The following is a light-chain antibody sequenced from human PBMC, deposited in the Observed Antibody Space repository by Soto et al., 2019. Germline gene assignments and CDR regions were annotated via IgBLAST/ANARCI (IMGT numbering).Light chain of an antibody. V-gene: IGLV4-69*01. Sequence: QLVLTQPPSAYASLGASVKLTCTLSSGHNSYAIAWHQQQPEKGPRYLMKLNSDGSHSKGDGIPDRFSGSSSGAERYLTISSLQSEDESDYYCQTWSTDIRVFGGGTKLTVI. J-gene: IGLJ3*02. CDR2: LNSDGSH. CDR3: QTWSTDIRV. CDR1: SGHNSYA.